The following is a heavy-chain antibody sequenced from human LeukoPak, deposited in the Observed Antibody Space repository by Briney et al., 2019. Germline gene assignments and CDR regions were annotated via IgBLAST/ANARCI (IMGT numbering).Heavy chain of an antibody. CDR1: GFTFSSYS. D-gene: IGHD4-17*01. CDR3: AGDYGDFKAHAVDI. J-gene: IGHJ3*02. V-gene: IGHV3-21*01. Sequence: PGGSLRLSRAASGFTFSSYSMNWVRQAPGKGLEWVSSISSSSSYIYYADSVKGRFTISRDNAKNSLYLQMNSLRAEDTAVYHCAGDYGDFKAHAVDIWGQGTMVTVSS. CDR2: ISSSSSYI.